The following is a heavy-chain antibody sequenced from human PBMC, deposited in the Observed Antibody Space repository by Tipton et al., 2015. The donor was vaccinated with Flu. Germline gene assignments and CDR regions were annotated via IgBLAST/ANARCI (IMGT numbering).Heavy chain of an antibody. CDR2: IIVIFGTK. CDR1: GGTFGDNA. D-gene: IGHD3-10*01. Sequence: QSGAEVKEPGSSVSVSCKASGGTFGDNAVSWVRQAPGQGFEWMGGIIVIFGTKEYAQKFHGRVTFTADESTSTAYMELSSLRSEDTAVYYCASGKTHGENAFDVWGQGTMVTVSS. V-gene: IGHV1-69*01. CDR3: ASGKTHGENAFDV. J-gene: IGHJ3*01.